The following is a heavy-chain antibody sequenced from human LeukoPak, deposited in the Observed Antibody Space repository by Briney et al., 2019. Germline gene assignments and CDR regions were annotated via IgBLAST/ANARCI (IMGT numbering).Heavy chain of an antibody. Sequence: SETLSLTCTVSGGSISSGGYYWSWIRQHPGKGLEWIGYIYYSGSTYYNPSLKSRVTISVDTSKNQFSLKLSSVTAADTAVYYCAREPYYDISGYYPYYFDYWGQGTLVTVSS. J-gene: IGHJ4*02. CDR1: GGSISSGGYY. D-gene: IGHD3-22*01. CDR3: AREPYYDISGYYPYYFDY. CDR2: IYYSGST. V-gene: IGHV4-31*03.